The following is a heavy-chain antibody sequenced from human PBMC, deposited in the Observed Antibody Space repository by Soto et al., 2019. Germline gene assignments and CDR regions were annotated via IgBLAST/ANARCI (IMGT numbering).Heavy chain of an antibody. J-gene: IGHJ5*02. Sequence: GASVKVSCRASAGTFSRYAISWVGQAPGQGLEWMGGIIPIFGTANYAQKFQGRVTITADKSTSTAYMELSSLRSEDTAVYYCARQVKPWYNYSGYYYVGWFDPWGQGTLVTVSS. CDR2: IIPIFGTA. CDR1: AGTFSRYA. CDR3: ARQVKPWYNYSGYYYVGWFDP. V-gene: IGHV1-69*06. D-gene: IGHD3-22*01.